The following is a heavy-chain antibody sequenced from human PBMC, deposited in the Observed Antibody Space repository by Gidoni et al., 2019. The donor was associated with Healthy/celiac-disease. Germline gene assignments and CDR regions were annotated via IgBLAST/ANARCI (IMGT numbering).Heavy chain of an antibody. CDR1: GGSCSGYY. D-gene: IGHD3-22*01. Sequence: QVQLQQWGAGLLKPSETLSLTCAVDGGSCSGYYWSWIRQPPGKGLEWIGDINLSGSTNYNPSLKRRVTISVDTSQNQFSLQLSSVTAADTAVYYCARGAYYYDSSDSYYYYYYGMDVWGQGTTVTVSS. CDR3: ARGAYYYDSSDSYYYYYYGMDV. J-gene: IGHJ6*02. CDR2: INLSGST. V-gene: IGHV4-34*01.